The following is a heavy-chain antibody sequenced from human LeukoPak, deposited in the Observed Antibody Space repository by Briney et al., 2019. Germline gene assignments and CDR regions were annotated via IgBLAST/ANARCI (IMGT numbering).Heavy chain of an antibody. Sequence: GRSLRLSCAASGFTFSVYGMHWVRQAPGKGLEWVAVMWYDGSKEYYADSVKGRSTISRDTSTNMLYLQMNSLRAEDTAVYYCARSRPRKYCSGGSCYSNYFDYWGQGTLVTVSS. V-gene: IGHV3-33*01. CDR3: ARSRPRKYCSGGSCYSNYFDY. CDR1: GFTFSVYG. CDR2: MWYDGSKE. D-gene: IGHD2-15*01. J-gene: IGHJ4*02.